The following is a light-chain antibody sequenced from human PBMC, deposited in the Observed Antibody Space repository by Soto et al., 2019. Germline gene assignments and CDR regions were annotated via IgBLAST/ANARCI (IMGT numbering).Light chain of an antibody. V-gene: IGLV1-40*01. CDR3: QSYDSSLSASV. Sequence: QSVLPQPPSVSGARGQRITISCTGSSSNNGAGYDVHWYQQLPGTAPKLLIYANTNRPSGVPGRFSGSKSGASASLAITGLQAEDEADYYCQSYDSSLSASVFGGGTKVTVL. CDR2: ANT. CDR1: SSNNGAGYD. J-gene: IGLJ3*02.